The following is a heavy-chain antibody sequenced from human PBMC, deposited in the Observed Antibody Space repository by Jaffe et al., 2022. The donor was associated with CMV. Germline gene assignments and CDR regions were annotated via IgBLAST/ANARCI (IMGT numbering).Heavy chain of an antibody. J-gene: IGHJ4*02. V-gene: IGHV1-69*09. CDR3: ARAPFEPAAIYYFDY. Sequence: QVQLVQSGAEVKKPGSSVKVSCKASGGTFSSYAISWVRQAPGQGLEWMGRIIPILGIANYAQKFQGRVTITADKSTSTAYMELSSLRSEDTAVYYCARAPFEPAAIYYFDYWGQGTLVTVSS. D-gene: IGHD2-2*01. CDR1: GGTFSSYA. CDR2: IIPILGIA.